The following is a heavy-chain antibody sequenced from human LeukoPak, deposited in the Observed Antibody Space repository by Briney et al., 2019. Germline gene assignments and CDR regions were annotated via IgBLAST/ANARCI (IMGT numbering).Heavy chain of an antibody. Sequence: SETLSLTCAVSGASISGSGYYWGWIRQPPGKGLEWIGSIYYSGSTYYNPSLKSRVTISVDTSKNQFSLKLSSVTAADTAVYYCATRGTRWLQLDYFDYWGQGTLVTVSS. V-gene: IGHV4-39*07. CDR2: IYYSGST. CDR1: GASISGSGYY. J-gene: IGHJ4*02. CDR3: ATRGTRWLQLDYFDY. D-gene: IGHD5-24*01.